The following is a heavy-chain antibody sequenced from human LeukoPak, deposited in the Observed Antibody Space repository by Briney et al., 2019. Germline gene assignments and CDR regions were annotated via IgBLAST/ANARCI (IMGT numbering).Heavy chain of an antibody. J-gene: IGHJ4*02. Sequence: PGGSLRLSCAPSGFTVSSNYMSWVRQAPGKGVEWVSVIYSGGSTYYADSVKGRFTISRDNSKNTLYLQMNSLRAEDTAVYYCARDGLRAYWGQGTLVTVSS. V-gene: IGHV3-53*01. CDR1: GFTVSSNY. D-gene: IGHD5-12*01. CDR2: IYSGGST. CDR3: ARDGLRAY.